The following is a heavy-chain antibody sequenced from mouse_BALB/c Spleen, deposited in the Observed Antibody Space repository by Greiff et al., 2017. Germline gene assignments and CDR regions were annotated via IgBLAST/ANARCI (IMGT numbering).Heavy chain of an antibody. J-gene: IGHJ4*01. CDR1: GFTFSSFG. Sequence: EVKVVESGGGLVQPGGSRKLSCAASGFTFSSFGMHWVRQAPEKGLAWVAYISSGSSTIYYADTVKGRFTISRDNPKNTLFLQMTSLRSEDTAMYYCARWDRGAMDYWGQGTSVTVSS. V-gene: IGHV5-17*02. D-gene: IGHD4-1*01. CDR2: ISSGSSTI. CDR3: ARWDRGAMDY.